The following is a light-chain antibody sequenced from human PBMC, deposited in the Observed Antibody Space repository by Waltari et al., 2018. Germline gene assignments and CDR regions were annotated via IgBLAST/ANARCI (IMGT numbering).Light chain of an antibody. V-gene: IGLV2-11*01. CDR2: DLT. Sequence: QSALIQPRSVSGSPGQSVTISCTGTSSDAGTYNYVSWYQQYPGKAPKFMIYDLTKRPSGVPDRFSGSKSGNTASLTISGLQAEDEADYYCCSYAGSYTWVFGGGTKLTVL. CDR3: CSYAGSYTWV. CDR1: SSDAGTYNY. J-gene: IGLJ3*02.